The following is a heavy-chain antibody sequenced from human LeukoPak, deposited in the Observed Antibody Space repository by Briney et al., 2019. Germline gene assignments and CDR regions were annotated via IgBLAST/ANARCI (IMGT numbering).Heavy chain of an antibody. J-gene: IGHJ5*02. V-gene: IGHV3-48*01. CDR3: VRVLSGSWDWFDP. CDR1: GFTFSSYS. CDR2: ISSSSSTI. D-gene: IGHD3-22*01. Sequence: GGSLRVSCAASGFTFSSYSMNWVSQAPGKGLEWVSYISSSSSTIYYADSVKGRFTISRDNAKNSLYLQMNSLRAEDTAVYHCVRVLSGSWDWFDPWGQGTLVTVSS.